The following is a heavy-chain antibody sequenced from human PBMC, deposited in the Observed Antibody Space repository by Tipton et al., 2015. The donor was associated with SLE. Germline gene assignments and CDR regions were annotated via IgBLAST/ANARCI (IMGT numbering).Heavy chain of an antibody. V-gene: IGHV4-61*01. D-gene: IGHD1-1*01. CDR3: ARVVSWGTGTLFDY. J-gene: IGHJ4*02. CDR2: IYYSGST. CDR1: GGSISSSRYY. Sequence: LRLSCTVSGGSISSSRYYWSWIRQPPGKGLEWIGYIYYSGSTNYNPSLKSRVTISVDTSKNQFSLKLSSVTAADTAVYYCARVVSWGTGTLFDYWGQGTLVTVSS.